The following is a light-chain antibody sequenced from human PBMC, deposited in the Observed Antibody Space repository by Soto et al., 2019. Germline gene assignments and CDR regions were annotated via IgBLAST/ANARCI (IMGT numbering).Light chain of an antibody. J-gene: IGKJ5*01. Sequence: EIVLTQSPATLSVSPGERATLFCRASQGISSLLAWYQQKPGQAPRLLIYAASTRAAGIPARFSGSGSGTDFTLTISSLQSEDFAIYSCQQYAAWPRTIAQGTRLEIK. CDR3: QQYAAWPRT. CDR2: AAS. CDR1: QGISSL. V-gene: IGKV3-15*01.